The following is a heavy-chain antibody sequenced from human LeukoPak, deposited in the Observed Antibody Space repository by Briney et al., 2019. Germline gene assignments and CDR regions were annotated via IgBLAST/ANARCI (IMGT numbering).Heavy chain of an antibody. CDR2: IYYSGST. J-gene: IGHJ4*02. Sequence: PSETLSLTCTVSGGSISSYYWSWIRQPPGKGLEWIGYIYYSGSTNYNPSLKSRVTISVDTSKNQFSLKLSSVTAADTAVYYCARGGYDYVWGSYRTHFDYWGQGTLVTVSS. CDR1: GGSISSYY. D-gene: IGHD3-16*02. V-gene: IGHV4-59*12. CDR3: ARGGYDYVWGSYRTHFDY.